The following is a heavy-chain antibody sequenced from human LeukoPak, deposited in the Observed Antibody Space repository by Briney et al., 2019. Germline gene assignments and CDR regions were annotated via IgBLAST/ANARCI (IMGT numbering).Heavy chain of an antibody. D-gene: IGHD3-10*01. V-gene: IGHV4-59*01. CDR1: GGSISSYY. CDR3: ARGLGFGANWFDP. J-gene: IGHJ5*02. CDR2: IYYSGST. Sequence: SETLSLTCTVSGGSISSYYWSWIRQPPGKGLEWIGYIYYSGSTNYNPSLKSRVTISVDTSKNQFSLKLSSVTAADTAVYYYARGLGFGANWFDPWGQGTLVTVSS.